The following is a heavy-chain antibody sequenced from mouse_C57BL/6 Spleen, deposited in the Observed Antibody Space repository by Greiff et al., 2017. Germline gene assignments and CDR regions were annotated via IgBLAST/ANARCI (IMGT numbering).Heavy chain of an antibody. CDR1: GYTFTSYW. V-gene: IGHV1-61*01. Sequence: VQLQQPGAELVRPGSSVKLSCKASGYTFTSYWMDWVKQRPGQGLEWIGNIYPSDSETHYNQKFKDKATLTVDKSSSTAYMQLSSLTSEDSAVYYCARGRRDYYAMDYWGQGTSVTVSS. CDR2: IYPSDSET. D-gene: IGHD2-12*01. J-gene: IGHJ4*01. CDR3: ARGRRDYYAMDY.